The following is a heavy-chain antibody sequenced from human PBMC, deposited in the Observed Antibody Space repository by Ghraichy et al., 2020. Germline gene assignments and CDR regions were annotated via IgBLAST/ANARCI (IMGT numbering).Heavy chain of an antibody. CDR2: IYYSGST. J-gene: IGHJ4*02. CDR1: GGSVSSGSYY. D-gene: IGHD7-27*01. Sequence: SETLSLTCTVSGGSVSSGSYYWSWIRQPPGKGLEWIGYIYYSGSTNYNPSLKSRVTISVDTSKNQFSLKLSSVTAADTAVYYCARDLNGAAFDYWGQGTLVTVSS. CDR3: ARDLNGAAFDY. V-gene: IGHV4-61*01.